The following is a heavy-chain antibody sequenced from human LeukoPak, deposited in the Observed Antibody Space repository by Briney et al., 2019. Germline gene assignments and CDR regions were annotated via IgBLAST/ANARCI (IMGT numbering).Heavy chain of an antibody. CDR2: IFYSGNT. CDR1: GGSISSSSYS. J-gene: IGHJ3*02. Sequence: SETLSLTCTVSGGSISSSSYSWGWIRQPPGEGLEWIGSIFYSGNTYYNPSLKSRVTISVDTSKNQFSVKLSSVTAADTAVYYCARLYVLRFLEWSPTSRTVGDAFDIWGQGTMVAVSS. CDR3: ARLYVLRFLEWSPTSRTVGDAFDI. D-gene: IGHD3-3*01. V-gene: IGHV4-39*01.